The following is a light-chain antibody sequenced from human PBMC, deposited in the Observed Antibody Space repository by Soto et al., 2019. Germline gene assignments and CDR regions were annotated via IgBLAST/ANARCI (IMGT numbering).Light chain of an antibody. CDR1: SSDFGAYKY. CDR3: SSYVASNNLRV. Sequence: QSALTQPPSASASPGQSVSISCTGTSSDFGAYKYVSWYQQHPGKAPKLIIYEVNQRPSGVPDRFSGSKSGNTASLTVSGLQAEDEAYYYCSSYVASNNLRVFGTGTKLTVL. J-gene: IGLJ1*01. CDR2: EVN. V-gene: IGLV2-8*01.